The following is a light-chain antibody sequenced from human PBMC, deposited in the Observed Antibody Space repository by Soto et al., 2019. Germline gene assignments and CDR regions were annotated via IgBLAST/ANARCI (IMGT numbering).Light chain of an antibody. CDR2: EGT. Sequence: QSVLTQPASVSGSPGQSITISCTGTTSDVGAYNLASWYQRLPGKAPKLLIFEGTKRPSGVSSRFSGSKSGNTASLTIFGLRAEDEADYFCCSYAGGNTYVFGTGTKVTV. J-gene: IGLJ1*01. CDR1: TSDVGAYNL. CDR3: CSYAGGNTYV. V-gene: IGLV2-23*01.